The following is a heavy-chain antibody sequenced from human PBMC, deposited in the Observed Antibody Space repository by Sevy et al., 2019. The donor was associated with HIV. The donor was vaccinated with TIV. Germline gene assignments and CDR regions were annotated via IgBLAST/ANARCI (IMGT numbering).Heavy chain of an antibody. CDR2: IWFDGSNT. D-gene: IGHD4-17*01. V-gene: IGHV3-33*01. CDR1: GFIFSSYG. J-gene: IGHJ4*02. Sequence: GGSLRLSCAASGFIFSSYGMHWVSQGPGKGLESVAVIWFDGSNTYYADSVKGRFTISRDIAKNTLHLQMNSLRAEDTAVYYCARDLEFYDSGDYGPAFMPDYWGQGTLVTVSS. CDR3: ARDLEFYDSGDYGPAFMPDY.